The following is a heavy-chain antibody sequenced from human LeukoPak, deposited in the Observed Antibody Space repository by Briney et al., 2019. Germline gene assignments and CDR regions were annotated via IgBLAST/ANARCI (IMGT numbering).Heavy chain of an antibody. CDR1: GGSISSGSYY. J-gene: IGHJ4*02. D-gene: IGHD6-13*01. V-gene: IGHV4-61*02. CDR2: IYTSGST. Sequence: SETLSLTCTVSGGSISSGSYYWSWIRQPAGKGLEWIGRIYTSGSTNYNPSLKSRVTISVDTSKNQFSLKLSSVTAADTAVYYCARANGRGSSWYLNFDYWGQGTLVTVSS. CDR3: ARANGRGSSWYLNFDY.